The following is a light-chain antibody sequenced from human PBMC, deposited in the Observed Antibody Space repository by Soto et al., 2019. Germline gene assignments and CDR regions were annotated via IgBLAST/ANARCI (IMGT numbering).Light chain of an antibody. J-gene: IGKJ1*01. Sequence: DIVMTQSPDSLTVSLGERATINCKSSQTVLYSSNNKNYLEWYQHQPGQPPKLLIYWSSTREFGVPDRFSGSGSATHFTLTISSLQAEDVAVYYCQQYYTTPLTFGQGTKVEI. CDR1: QTVLYSSNNKNY. V-gene: IGKV4-1*01. CDR2: WSS. CDR3: QQYYTTPLT.